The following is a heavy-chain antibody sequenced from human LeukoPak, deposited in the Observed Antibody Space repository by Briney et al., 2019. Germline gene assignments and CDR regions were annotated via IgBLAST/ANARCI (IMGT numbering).Heavy chain of an antibody. Sequence: SETLSLTCAVSGGSISSGGYSWSWIRQPPGKGLEWIGYIYHSGSTYYSPSLKSRVTISVDRSKNQFSLKLSSVTAADTAVYYCARVHGGTFDYWGQGTLVTVSS. V-gene: IGHV4-30-2*01. D-gene: IGHD4-23*01. CDR3: ARVHGGTFDY. CDR2: IYHSGST. CDR1: GGSISSGGYS. J-gene: IGHJ4*02.